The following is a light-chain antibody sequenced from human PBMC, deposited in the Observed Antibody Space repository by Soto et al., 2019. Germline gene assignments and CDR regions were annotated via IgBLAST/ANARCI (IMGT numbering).Light chain of an antibody. V-gene: IGLV2-14*01. CDR1: SSDVGGYNY. J-gene: IGLJ3*02. CDR2: EVS. Sequence: QSALTQPASVSGSPGQSITISCTGTSSDVGGYNYVSWYQQHPGKAPKLMIYEVSNRPSGVSHRFSGSKSGNTASLTISGLQAEDVADYYCSSYTTSSTWVFGGGTKVTVL. CDR3: SSYTTSSTWV.